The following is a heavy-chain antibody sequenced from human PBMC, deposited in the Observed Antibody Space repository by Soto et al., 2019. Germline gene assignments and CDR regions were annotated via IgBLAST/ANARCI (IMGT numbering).Heavy chain of an antibody. J-gene: IGHJ6*02. CDR3: SRFIMVGGWFDPNYYHGMDV. CDR1: GYTFSNYG. Sequence: QVQLVQSGAEVKKPGASVTVSCKTSGYTFSNYGINWVRQAPGQGLEWMGWISGYNGNTKYAQTGQGGVAVSTDSSTGTVDMELRCLKSDDTAIYYCSRFIMVGGWFDPNYYHGMDVWGQGTMVTVSS. CDR2: ISGYNGNT. D-gene: IGHD6-19*01. V-gene: IGHV1-18*01.